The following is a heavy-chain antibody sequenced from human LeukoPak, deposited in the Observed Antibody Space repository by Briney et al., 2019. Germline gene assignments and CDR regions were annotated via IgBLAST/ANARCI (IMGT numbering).Heavy chain of an antibody. Sequence: PGASLRLSCAASGFTFSSYAMSWVRQAPGKGLEWVSAISGSGGSTYYADSVKGRFTISRDNSKNTLYLQMNSLRAEDTAVHYCAVFYYYDSSGSFKEYFQHWGQGTLVTVSS. CDR2: ISGSGGST. V-gene: IGHV3-23*01. J-gene: IGHJ1*01. D-gene: IGHD3-22*01. CDR1: GFTFSSYA. CDR3: AVFYYYDSSGSFKEYFQH.